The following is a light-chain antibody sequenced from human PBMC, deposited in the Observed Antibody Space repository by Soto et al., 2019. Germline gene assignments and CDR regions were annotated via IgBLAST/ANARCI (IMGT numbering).Light chain of an antibody. CDR2: DAS. J-gene: IGKJ1*01. V-gene: IGKV1-5*01. Sequence: DIQMTQSPSTLSASVGDRVTITCRASQSITIWLAWYQQKPGKAPKLLIFDASSLESGVPSRFSGSGSGTEFTLTISSLQPDDFATYYCQQYNSYSWTFGQGTKVKIK. CDR1: QSITIW. CDR3: QQYNSYSWT.